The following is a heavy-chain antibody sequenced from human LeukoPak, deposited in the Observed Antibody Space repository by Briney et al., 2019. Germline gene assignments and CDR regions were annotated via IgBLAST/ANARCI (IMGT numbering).Heavy chain of an antibody. Sequence: PSETLSLTCTVSGGSISSYYWSWIRQPPGKGLEWIGYIYYSGSTNYNPSLKSRVTISVDTSKNQFSLKLSSVTAADTAVYYCARGLGCGGDCFATAFDIWGQGTMVTVSS. D-gene: IGHD2-21*02. J-gene: IGHJ3*02. CDR2: IYYSGST. CDR1: GGSISSYY. V-gene: IGHV4-59*12. CDR3: ARGLGCGGDCFATAFDI.